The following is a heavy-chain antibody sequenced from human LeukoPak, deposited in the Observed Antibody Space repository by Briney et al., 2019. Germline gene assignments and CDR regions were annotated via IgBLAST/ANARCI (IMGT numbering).Heavy chain of an antibody. CDR1: GGSISSYY. CDR3: ARDSGQWLEDAFDI. Sequence: SETLSLTCPVSGGSISSYYWSWLRQPPGKGLEWIGYIYYSGSTNYNPSLKSRVTISVDTSKNQFSLKLSSVAAADTAVYYCARDSGQWLEDAFDIWGQGTMVTVSP. CDR2: IYYSGST. D-gene: IGHD6-19*01. J-gene: IGHJ3*02. V-gene: IGHV4-59*01.